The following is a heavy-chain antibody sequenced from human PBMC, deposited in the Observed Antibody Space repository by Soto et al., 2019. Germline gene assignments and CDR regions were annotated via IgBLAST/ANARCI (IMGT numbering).Heavy chain of an antibody. CDR3: ARVGYSGYDYTSEYFQY. CDR1: GGSSSGYY. V-gene: IGHV4-34*01. J-gene: IGHJ1*01. CDR2: INHSGST. D-gene: IGHD5-12*01. Sequence: PSETLSLTCVVYGGSSSGYYWSWIRQPPGKGPEWIGEINHSGSTNYNPSLKSRVTISIDTSKNEFALKLNSVIAADTAVYYCARVGYSGYDYTSEYFQYWGQGTVVTVSS.